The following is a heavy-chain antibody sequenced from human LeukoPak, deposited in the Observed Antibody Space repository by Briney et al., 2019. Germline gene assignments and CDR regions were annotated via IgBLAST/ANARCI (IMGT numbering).Heavy chain of an antibody. Sequence: PGGSLRLSCAASGFTFSSYSMNWVRQAPGKGLEWVSSISSSSSYIYYADSVKGRFTISRDNAKNSLYLQMNSLRAEDTAVYCCARDGLLWFGELLAWNAFDIWGQGTMVTVSS. J-gene: IGHJ3*02. D-gene: IGHD3-10*01. CDR1: GFTFSSYS. V-gene: IGHV3-21*01. CDR3: ARDGLLWFGELLAWNAFDI. CDR2: ISSSSSYI.